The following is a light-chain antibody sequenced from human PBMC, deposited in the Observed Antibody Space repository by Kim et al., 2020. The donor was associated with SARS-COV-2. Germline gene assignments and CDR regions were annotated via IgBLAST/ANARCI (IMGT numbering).Light chain of an antibody. V-gene: IGKV2-30*02. J-gene: IGKJ2*01. CDR3: MQTTHWPYT. Sequence: QPASISCRSSQRLVHGDGKTYLNWFHQRPGQSPRRLIYKISNRDSGVPDRFSGSGSGTDFTLEISGVEAEDVGVYYCMQTTHWPYTFGQGTKLEI. CDR1: QRLVHGDGKTY. CDR2: KIS.